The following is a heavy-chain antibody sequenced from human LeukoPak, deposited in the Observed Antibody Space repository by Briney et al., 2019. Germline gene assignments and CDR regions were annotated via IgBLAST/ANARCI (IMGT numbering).Heavy chain of an antibody. Sequence: SETLSLTCTVSGGSISSYYWSWIRQPPGKGLEWIGYIYYSGSTNHNPSLKSRVTISVDTSKNQFSLRLISVTAADTALYYSVGPKIGVAGFFDSWGQGALVTVSS. CDR3: VGPKIGVAGFFDS. V-gene: IGHV4-59*08. J-gene: IGHJ4*02. CDR2: IYYSGST. CDR1: GGSISSYY. D-gene: IGHD6-19*01.